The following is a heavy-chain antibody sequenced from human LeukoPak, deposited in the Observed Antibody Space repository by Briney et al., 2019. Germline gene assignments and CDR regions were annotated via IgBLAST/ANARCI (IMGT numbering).Heavy chain of an antibody. CDR1: GGSISSYY. V-gene: IGHV4-59*01. D-gene: IGHD3-9*01. CDR3: ARDGGYYDILTGYYNYYYYGMDV. Sequence: SETLSLTCTVSGGSISSYYWSWIRQPPGKGLEWIGYIYYSGSTNYNPSLKSRVTISVDTSKNQFSLKLSSVTAADTAVYYCARDGGYYDILTGYYNYYYYGMDVWGQGTTVTVSS. J-gene: IGHJ6*02. CDR2: IYYSGST.